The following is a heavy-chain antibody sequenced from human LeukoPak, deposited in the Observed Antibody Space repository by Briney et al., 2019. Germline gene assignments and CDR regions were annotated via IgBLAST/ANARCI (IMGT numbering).Heavy chain of an antibody. Sequence: SETLSLTCSVSGVFISSGGFYWNWIRQPPGKGLEWIGYIDSETTHYNPSLKSRVTISVDRSKNQFSLRLASVTPEDTAVYYCAREYDGSYEHWGQGTLVTVSS. J-gene: IGHJ4*02. CDR2: IDSETT. CDR3: AREYDGSYEH. D-gene: IGHD1-26*01. CDR1: GVFISSGGFY. V-gene: IGHV4-30-2*01.